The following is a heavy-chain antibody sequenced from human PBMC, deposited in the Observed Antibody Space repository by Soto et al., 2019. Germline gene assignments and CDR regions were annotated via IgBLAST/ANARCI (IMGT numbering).Heavy chain of an antibody. CDR1: RFPFSSHD. D-gene: IGHD3-22*01. Sequence: PGGSLRLSCANSRFPFSSHDMPWVRQPTGRGLEWVSAVGTSGGTYYPAPVKGRFTISRENAKNSLYLQMNSLRAEDTAVYYCARVYGYYYDSSGYGLFDYWGQGTLVTVSS. CDR3: ARVYGYYYDSSGYGLFDY. V-gene: IGHV3-13*01. J-gene: IGHJ4*02. CDR2: VGTSGGT.